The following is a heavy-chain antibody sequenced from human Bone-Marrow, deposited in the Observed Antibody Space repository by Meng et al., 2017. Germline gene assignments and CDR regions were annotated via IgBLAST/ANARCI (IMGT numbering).Heavy chain of an antibody. J-gene: IGHJ3*02. Sequence: GGSLRLSCAASGFTFSSYAMHWVRQAPGKGLEWVAVISYDGSNKYYADSVKGRFTISRDNSKNTMYLQMNSLRAEDTAVYYCARDQWRYYDSSGPIWGHGTMVTVSS. CDR2: ISYDGSNK. CDR3: ARDQWRYYDSSGPI. CDR1: GFTFSSYA. V-gene: IGHV3-30*04. D-gene: IGHD3-22*01.